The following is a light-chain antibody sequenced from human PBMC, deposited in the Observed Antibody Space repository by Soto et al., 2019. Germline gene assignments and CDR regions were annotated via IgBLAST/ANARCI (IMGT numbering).Light chain of an antibody. CDR3: QNYKSAPYT. Sequence: DIQMTQSPSSLSASVRDRVTITCRASQDINNYLAWYQQKPGKVPKLLIYAASTLQPGVQSRFSGRGSGTVFTLTINSLQPEDVATYYCQNYKSAPYTCGRGTRLEIK. CDR1: QDINNY. J-gene: IGKJ2*01. CDR2: AAS. V-gene: IGKV1-27*01.